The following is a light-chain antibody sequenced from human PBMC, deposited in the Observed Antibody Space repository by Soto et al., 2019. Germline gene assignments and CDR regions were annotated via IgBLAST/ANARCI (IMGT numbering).Light chain of an antibody. CDR3: SSYTSRSTLGV. V-gene: IGLV2-14*03. CDR2: DVS. J-gene: IGLJ2*01. CDR1: NSDIGGYNY. Sequence: QSALTQPASVSGSPGQSITIYCTGTNSDIGGYNYVSWYQQHPGKAPKLMIYDVSNRPSGVSYRFSGSKSGNTASLTISGLQAEDEADYYCSSYTSRSTLGVFGGGTKLTV.